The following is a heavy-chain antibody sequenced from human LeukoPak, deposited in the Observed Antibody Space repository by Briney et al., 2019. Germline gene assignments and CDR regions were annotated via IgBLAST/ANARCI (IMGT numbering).Heavy chain of an antibody. V-gene: IGHV4-39*02. J-gene: IGHJ4*02. CDR1: GGSISSSSYY. Sequence: SETLSLTCTVSGGSISSSSYYWGWIRQPPGKGLEWIGSIYYSGSTYYNPSLKSRVTISVDTSKNQFSLKLSSVTAADTAVYYCAREEKELVYYFDYWGQGTLVTVSS. D-gene: IGHD2-8*02. CDR3: AREEKELVYYFDY. CDR2: IYYSGST.